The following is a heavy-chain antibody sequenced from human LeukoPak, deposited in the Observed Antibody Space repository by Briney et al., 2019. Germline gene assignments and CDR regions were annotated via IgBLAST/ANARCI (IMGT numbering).Heavy chain of an antibody. Sequence: GASVKVSCKASGYTFTGYYMHWVRQAPGQGLEWMGWISAYNGNTNYAQKLQGRVTMTTDTSTSTAYMELRSLRSDDTAVYYCARYLAMEYYFDYWGQGTLVTVSS. CDR3: ARYLAMEYYFDY. V-gene: IGHV1-18*04. CDR1: GYTFTGYY. D-gene: IGHD5-18*01. CDR2: ISAYNGNT. J-gene: IGHJ4*02.